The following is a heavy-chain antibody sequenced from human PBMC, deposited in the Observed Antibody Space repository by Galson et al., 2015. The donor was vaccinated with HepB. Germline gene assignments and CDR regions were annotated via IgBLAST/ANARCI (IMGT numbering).Heavy chain of an antibody. Sequence: SVKVSCKASEYTFTAYYIHWVRQAPGQGLEWMGRINPNSGGTNSAQTFQGRVTMTRETSINTAYMELSRLRSDDTAVYYCARGARGYCRGGSCWGPFDIWGQGTMVTISS. J-gene: IGHJ3*02. D-gene: IGHD2-15*01. CDR1: EYTFTAYY. V-gene: IGHV1-2*06. CDR2: INPNSGGT. CDR3: ARGARGYCRGGSCWGPFDI.